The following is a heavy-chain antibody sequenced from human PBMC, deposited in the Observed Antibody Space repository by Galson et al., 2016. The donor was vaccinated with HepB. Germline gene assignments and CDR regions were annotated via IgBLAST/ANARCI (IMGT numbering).Heavy chain of an antibody. Sequence: TLSLTCIVSGGSISVGGYYWSWIRQHPGKGLEWIGYIYYSGSTYYNPSLKGRVTISVDTSKNQFSLKVSSVTAADTAVYYCARRYCSGGSCYSDYNWFDPWGQGTLVTVSS. CDR1: GGSISVGGYY. CDR3: ARRYCSGGSCYSDYNWFDP. D-gene: IGHD2-15*01. CDR2: IYYSGST. J-gene: IGHJ5*02. V-gene: IGHV4-31*03.